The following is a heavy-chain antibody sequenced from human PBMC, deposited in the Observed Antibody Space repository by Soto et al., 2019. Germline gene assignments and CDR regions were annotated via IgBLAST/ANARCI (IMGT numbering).Heavy chain of an antibody. J-gene: IGHJ4*02. CDR1: GFTFSSYA. CDR3: AREFPLAFYGDYVFGGFDY. D-gene: IGHD4-17*01. V-gene: IGHV3-30-3*01. CDR2: ISYDGSNK. Sequence: PGGSLRLSCAASGFTFSSYAMHWVRQAPGKGLEWVSVISYDGSNKYYADSVKGRFTISRDNSKNTLYLQMNSLRAEDTTVYYCAREFPLAFYGDYVFGGFDYWGQGTLVTVSS.